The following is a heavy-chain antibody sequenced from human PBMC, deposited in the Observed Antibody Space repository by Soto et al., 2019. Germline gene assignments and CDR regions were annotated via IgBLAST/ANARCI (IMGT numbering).Heavy chain of an antibody. CDR3: AKVGGVYGSGRSYFDY. Sequence: EVQLLESGGGLVQPGGSLRLSCAASGFTFSSYAMSWVRQAPGKGLEWVSAISGSGGSTYYADSVKGRFTISRDNSKNTLYLQMNSLRAEDTAVYYCAKVGGVYGSGRSYFDYWGQGTLVIVSS. V-gene: IGHV3-23*01. J-gene: IGHJ4*02. D-gene: IGHD3-10*01. CDR2: ISGSGGST. CDR1: GFTFSSYA.